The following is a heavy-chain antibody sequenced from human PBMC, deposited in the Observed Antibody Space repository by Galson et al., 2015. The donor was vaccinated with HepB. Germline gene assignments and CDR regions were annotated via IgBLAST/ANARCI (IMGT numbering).Heavy chain of an antibody. CDR3: ATRYCSSTSCYSIFAFDI. CDR1: GYSFTSYW. CDR2: IYPGDSDT. J-gene: IGHJ3*02. D-gene: IGHD2-2*01. V-gene: IGHV5-51*03. Sequence: QSGAEVKKPGESLKISCKGSGYSFTSYWIGWVRQMPGKGLEWMGIIYPGDSDTRYSPSFQGQVTISADKSISTAYLQWSSLKASDTAMYYCATRYCSSTSCYSIFAFDIWGQGTMVTVSS.